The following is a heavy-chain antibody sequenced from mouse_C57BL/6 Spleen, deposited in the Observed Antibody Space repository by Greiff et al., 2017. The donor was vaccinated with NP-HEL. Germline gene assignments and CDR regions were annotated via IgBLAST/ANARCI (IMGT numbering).Heavy chain of an antibody. Sequence: VQLQQSGPGLVAPSQSLSITCTVSGFSLTSYAISWVRQPPGKGLEWLGVIWTGGGTNYNSALKSRLSISKDNSKSQVFIKRNSLQTDDTARYYCARNADSSGPLAYWGQGTLVTVSA. D-gene: IGHD3-2*02. CDR1: GFSLTSYA. CDR2: IWTGGGT. CDR3: ARNADSSGPLAY. J-gene: IGHJ3*01. V-gene: IGHV2-9-1*01.